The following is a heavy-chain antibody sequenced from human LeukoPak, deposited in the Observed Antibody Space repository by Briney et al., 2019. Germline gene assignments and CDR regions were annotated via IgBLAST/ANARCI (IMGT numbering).Heavy chain of an antibody. CDR1: GFTFSSYS. D-gene: IGHD3-22*01. V-gene: IGHV3-73*01. Sequence: PGGSLRLSCAASGFTFSSYSMNWVRQASGKGLEWVGRIRSKANSYATAYAASVKGRFTISRDDSKNTAYLQMNSLKTEDTAVYYCTTYDSSGYYNRLYWGQGTLVTVSS. J-gene: IGHJ4*02. CDR3: TTYDSSGYYNRLY. CDR2: IRSKANSYAT.